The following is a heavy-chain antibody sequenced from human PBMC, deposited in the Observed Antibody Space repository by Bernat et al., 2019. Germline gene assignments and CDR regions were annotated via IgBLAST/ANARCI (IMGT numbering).Heavy chain of an antibody. J-gene: IGHJ6*03. CDR1: GFTFSGSA. Sequence: EVQLVESGGGLVQPGGSLKLSCAASGFTFSGSAMHWVRQASGKGLEWVGRIRSKDNSYATAYAASVKGRFTISRDDSKNTAYLQMNSLKTEDTAVYYCTRPGNYYYYYMDVWGKGTTVTVSS. CDR2: IRSKDNSYAT. CDR3: TRPGNYYYYYMDV. V-gene: IGHV3-73*02.